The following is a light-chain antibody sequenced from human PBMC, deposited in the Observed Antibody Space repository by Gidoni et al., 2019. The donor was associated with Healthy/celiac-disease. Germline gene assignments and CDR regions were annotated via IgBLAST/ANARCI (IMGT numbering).Light chain of an antibody. CDR3: QQRGNWPET. V-gene: IGKV3-11*01. CDR1: QRVSSY. CDR2: DAS. J-gene: IGKJ2*01. Sequence: EIVFTQSPATLSLSPGERATLSCRASQRVSSYLAWYQQKPGQAPRLLIYDASNRATGIPARFSGSGSGTDFTLTISSLEPEDFAVYYCQQRGNWPETFGQGTKLEIK.